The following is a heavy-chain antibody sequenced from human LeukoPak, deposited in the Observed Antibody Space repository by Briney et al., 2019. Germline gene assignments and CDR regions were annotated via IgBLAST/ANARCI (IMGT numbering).Heavy chain of an antibody. D-gene: IGHD2-2*01. CDR1: GDYW. CDR3: VSFYETY. J-gene: IGHJ4*02. CDR2: INGDGSWT. V-gene: IGHV3-74*01. Sequence: GGSLRLSCAASGDYWMHWVRQAPGKGLVWVSHINGDGSWTTYADSVKGRFTISKDNAKNTVYLQMNNLRAEDTAVYYCVSFYETYWGRGTLVTVSS.